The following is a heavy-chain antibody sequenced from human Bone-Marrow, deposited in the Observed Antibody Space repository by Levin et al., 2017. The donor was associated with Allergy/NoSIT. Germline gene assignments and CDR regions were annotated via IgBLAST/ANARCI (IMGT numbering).Heavy chain of an antibody. V-gene: IGHV3-33*01. CDR3: ARDWAHYGDEFDYYYYHHGLDV. D-gene: IGHD4-17*01. J-gene: IGHJ6*02. CDR2: IWFDGSDK. Sequence: GGSLRLSCGASGFTFSTFGMHWVRQAPGKGLEWVALIWFDGSDKKYGDSVKGRFTISRDNSKNTVYLQMNNLKVEDTAIYYCARDWAHYGDEFDYYYYHHGLDVWGRGTTVTVSS. CDR1: GFTFSTFG.